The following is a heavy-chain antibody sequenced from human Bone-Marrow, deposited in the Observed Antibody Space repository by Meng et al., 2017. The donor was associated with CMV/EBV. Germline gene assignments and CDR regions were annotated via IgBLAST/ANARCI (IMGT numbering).Heavy chain of an antibody. V-gene: IGHV3-21*01. CDR1: ASTFSCYG. D-gene: IGHD2-2*01. CDR3: ARDHCSSTSCYDY. CDR2: ISSSSSYI. J-gene: IGHJ4*02. Sequence: ASASTFSCYGMHWVRQAPGKGLEFVSSISSSSSYIYYADSVKGRFTISRDNAKNSLYLQMNSLRAEDTAVYYCARDHCSSTSCYDYWGQGTLVTVSS.